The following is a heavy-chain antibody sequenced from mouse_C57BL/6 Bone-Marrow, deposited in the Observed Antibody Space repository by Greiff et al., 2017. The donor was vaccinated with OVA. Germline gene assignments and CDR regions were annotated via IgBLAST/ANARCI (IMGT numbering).Heavy chain of an antibody. V-gene: IGHV5-9-1*02. CDR3: TRAYYYGSSRNYFDY. Sequence: DVMLVESGEGLVKPGGSLKLSCAASGFTFSSYAMSWVRQTPEKRLEWVAYISSGGDYIYYADTVKGRFTISRDNARNTLYLQMSSLKSEDTAMYYCTRAYYYGSSRNYFDYWGQGTTLTVSS. CDR2: ISSGGDYI. J-gene: IGHJ2*01. D-gene: IGHD1-1*01. CDR1: GFTFSSYA.